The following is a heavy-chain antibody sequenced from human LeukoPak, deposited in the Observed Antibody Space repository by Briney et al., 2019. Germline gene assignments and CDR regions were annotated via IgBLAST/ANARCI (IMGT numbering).Heavy chain of an antibody. J-gene: IGHJ4*02. CDR2: IYPGDSDT. CDR3: ARGVVVPAAKGYFDY. CDR1: GYSFTSYW. V-gene: IGHV5-51*01. D-gene: IGHD2-2*01. Sequence: GESLKISCKGSGYSFTSYWIGWVRQMPGKGLEWMGIIYPGDSDTRYSPSFQGQVTISADKSISTAYLQWSSLKASDTAMYYCARGVVVPAAKGYFDYRGQGTLVTVSS.